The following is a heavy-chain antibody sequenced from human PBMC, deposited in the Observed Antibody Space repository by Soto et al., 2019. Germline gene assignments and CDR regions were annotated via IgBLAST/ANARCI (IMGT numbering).Heavy chain of an antibody. D-gene: IGHD2-8*01. CDR2: IDPSDSYT. CDR1: GYSFTSYW. V-gene: IGHV5-10-1*01. Sequence: LKISCKGSGYSFTSYWISWVRQMPGKGLEWMGRIDPSDSYTNYSPSFQGHVTISADKSISTAYLQWSSLKASDTAMYYCARLGYCTNGVCYIIGMDVWGQGATVTVSS. J-gene: IGHJ6*02. CDR3: ARLGYCTNGVCYIIGMDV.